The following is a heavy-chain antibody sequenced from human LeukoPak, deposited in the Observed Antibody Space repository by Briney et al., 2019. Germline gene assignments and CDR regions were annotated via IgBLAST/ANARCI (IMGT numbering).Heavy chain of an antibody. Sequence: ASVKVSCKASGYTFTSYSISWVRQAPGQGLEWMGWISAYNGNTNYAQKLQGRVTMTTDTSTSTAYMELRSLRSDDTAVYYCARSGAYYYDSSGYYDYWGQGTLVTVSS. CDR2: ISAYNGNT. CDR3: ARSGAYYYDSSGYYDY. CDR1: GYTFTSYS. J-gene: IGHJ4*02. D-gene: IGHD3-22*01. V-gene: IGHV1-18*01.